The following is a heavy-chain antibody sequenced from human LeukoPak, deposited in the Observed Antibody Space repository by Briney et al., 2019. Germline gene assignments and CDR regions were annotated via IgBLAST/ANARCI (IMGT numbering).Heavy chain of an antibody. CDR3: ARVGYRDYYDSSGYYFDY. CDR2: IRYDGSNK. D-gene: IGHD3-22*01. CDR1: GFTFSSYG. Sequence: GGSLRLSCAASGFTFSSYGMYWVRQAPGKGLEWVAFIRYDGSNKYYADSVKGRFAISRDNSKNTLYLQMKSLRAEDTAVYYCARVGYRDYYDSSGYYFDYWGQGTLVTVSS. V-gene: IGHV3-30*02. J-gene: IGHJ4*02.